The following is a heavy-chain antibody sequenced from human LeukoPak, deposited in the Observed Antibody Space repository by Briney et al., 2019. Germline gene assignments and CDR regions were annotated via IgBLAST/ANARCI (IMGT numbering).Heavy chain of an antibody. J-gene: IGHJ4*02. CDR2: IYPGDSDI. CDR1: GYSFTSYW. CDR3: ARQKYVGRLTDY. D-gene: IGHD2-15*01. V-gene: IGHV5-51*01. Sequence: GESLKISLKGSGYSFTSYWIVWVRQMPGKGLEWMGIIYPGDSDIRYSPSFDGRVTISADKSISTAFLQWSSLKASDTAMYFCARQKYVGRLTDYWGQGTLVTVSS.